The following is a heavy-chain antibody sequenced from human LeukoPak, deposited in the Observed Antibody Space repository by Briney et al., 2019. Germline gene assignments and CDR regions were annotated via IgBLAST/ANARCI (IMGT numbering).Heavy chain of an antibody. D-gene: IGHD3-3*01. CDR2: INTDGSST. J-gene: IGHJ5*02. Sequence: GGSLRLSCAASGFTFSSYWMHWVRQAPGKGLVWVSRINTDGSSTSYADSVKGRFTISRDNAKNTLYLQMNSLRAEATAVYYCARERYDFWSGYYRRGNWFDPWGQGTLVTVSS. V-gene: IGHV3-74*01. CDR3: ARERYDFWSGYYRRGNWFDP. CDR1: GFTFSSYW.